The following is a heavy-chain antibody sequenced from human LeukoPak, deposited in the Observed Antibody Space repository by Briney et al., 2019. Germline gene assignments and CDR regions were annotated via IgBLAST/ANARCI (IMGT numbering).Heavy chain of an antibody. CDR2: IIPIFGTA. V-gene: IGHV1-69*01. Sequence: SSVKVSCKASGGTFSSYAISWVRQAPGRGLEWMGGIIPIFGTANYAQKFQGRVTITADESTSTAYMELSSLRSEDTAVYYCARDAGYCTNGVCASGNWFDPWGQGTLVTVSS. CDR1: GGTFSSYA. CDR3: ARDAGYCTNGVCASGNWFDP. D-gene: IGHD2-8*01. J-gene: IGHJ5*02.